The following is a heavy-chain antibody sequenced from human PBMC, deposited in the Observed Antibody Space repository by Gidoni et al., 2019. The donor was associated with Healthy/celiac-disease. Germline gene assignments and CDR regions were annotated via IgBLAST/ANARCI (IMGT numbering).Heavy chain of an antibody. CDR2: IYPGDSDT. CDR3: ARGGFTVTSPFDY. V-gene: IGHV5-51*01. D-gene: IGHD4-17*01. Sequence: IIYPGDSDTRYSPSFQGQVTISADKSISTAYLQWSSLKASDTAMYYCARGGFTVTSPFDYWGQGTLVTVSS. J-gene: IGHJ4*02.